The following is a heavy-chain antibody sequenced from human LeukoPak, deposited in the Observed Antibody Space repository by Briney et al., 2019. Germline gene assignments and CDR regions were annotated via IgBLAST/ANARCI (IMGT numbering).Heavy chain of an antibody. V-gene: IGHV3-7*01. J-gene: IGHJ4*02. CDR2: IKQDGSEK. CDR1: GFTFSSYW. Sequence: GGSLRLSCAASGFTFSSYWMSWVRQAPGKGLEWVANIKQDGSEKYYVDSVKGRFTISRDNAKNSLYLQMNSLRAEDTAVYYCASYNYYDSSGQIDYWGQGTLVTASS. CDR3: ASYNYYDSSGQIDY. D-gene: IGHD3-22*01.